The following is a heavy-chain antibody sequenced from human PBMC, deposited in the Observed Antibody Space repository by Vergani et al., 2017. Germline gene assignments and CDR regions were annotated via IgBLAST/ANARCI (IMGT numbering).Heavy chain of an antibody. CDR3: ARNSGGSIAARLYYYYNYMDV. CDR2: ISYDGSNK. D-gene: IGHD6-6*01. Sequence: QVQLVESGGGVVQPGRSLRLSCAASGFTFSSYAMHWVRQAPGKGLEWVAVISYDGSNKYYADSVKGRFTISRDNSKTTLYLQMNSLRAEDTAVYYCARNSGGSIAARLYYYYNYMDVWGKGTTVTVSS. CDR1: GFTFSSYA. V-gene: IGHV3-30-3*01. J-gene: IGHJ6*03.